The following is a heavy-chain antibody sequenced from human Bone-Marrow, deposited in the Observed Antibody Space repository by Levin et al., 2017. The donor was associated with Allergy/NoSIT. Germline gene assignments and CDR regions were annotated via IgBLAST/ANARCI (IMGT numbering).Heavy chain of an antibody. D-gene: IGHD2-21*01. V-gene: IGHV1-3*01. CDR2: INAGNGNT. J-gene: IGHJ6*03. CDR3: ARDRAYCGGDCGFYYYYYMDV. Sequence: GESLKISCKASGYTFTSYAMHWVRQAPGQRLEWMGWINAGNGNTKYSQKFQGRVTITRDTSASTAYMELSSLRSEDTAVYYCARDRAYCGGDCGFYYYYYMDVWGKGTTVTVSS. CDR1: GYTFTSYA.